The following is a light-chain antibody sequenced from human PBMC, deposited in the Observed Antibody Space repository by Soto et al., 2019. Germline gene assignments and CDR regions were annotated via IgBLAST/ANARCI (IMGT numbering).Light chain of an antibody. Sequence: EIVMTQSPATLSLSPGERAALSCRASQSVSNNLAWYQHKLGQAPRLLIYGASTRATGIPARFSGSGSGTEFTLTISSLQSEDFAVYYCQQYNNWPPVTFGQGTRLEIK. CDR3: QQYNNWPPVT. V-gene: IGKV3-15*01. CDR2: GAS. CDR1: QSVSNN. J-gene: IGKJ5*01.